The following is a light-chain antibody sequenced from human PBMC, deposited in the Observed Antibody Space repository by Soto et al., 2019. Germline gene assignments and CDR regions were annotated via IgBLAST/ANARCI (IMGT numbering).Light chain of an antibody. Sequence: DIQMTQSPSSVSASVGDTINITCRASHDIKKWLAWYQQKPGKAPKVLIYAASNLESGVSPRFRGSGAGRECSLTSSSLQTEDCATYFCHQASSFPCTFGPGTKVDI. V-gene: IGKV1-12*01. CDR1: HDIKKW. CDR3: HQASSFPCT. CDR2: AAS. J-gene: IGKJ3*01.